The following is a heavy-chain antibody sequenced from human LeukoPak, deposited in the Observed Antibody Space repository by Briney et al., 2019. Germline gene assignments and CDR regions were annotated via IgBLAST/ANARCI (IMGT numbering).Heavy chain of an antibody. V-gene: IGHV3-23*01. J-gene: IGHJ3*01. CDR1: GFTFRNFA. D-gene: IGHD3-3*01. CDR2: LSGGGGNT. CDR3: AKDPGGYESWSGSKPAGPFDV. Sequence: PGGSLRLSCAASGFTFRNFAMSWVRQAPGKGLEWVSALSGGGGNTDYTQSVKGRFTISRDNSKNTLYLQMNSLRAEDTALYYCAKDPGGYESWSGSKPAGPFDVWGQGTMVTVSS.